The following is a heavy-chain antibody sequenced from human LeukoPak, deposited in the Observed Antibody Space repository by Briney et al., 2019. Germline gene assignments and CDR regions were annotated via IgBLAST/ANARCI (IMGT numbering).Heavy chain of an antibody. V-gene: IGHV1-3*01. Sequence: ASVKVSCKTSGYTFTNYGMHWVRQAPGQSLEWMGWINGGNGDAKYSQNFQGRVTIIRDTSASTAYMELSSLRSEDTAVYYCARVPLHDSSGHYYPHWGQGTLVTASS. D-gene: IGHD3-22*01. J-gene: IGHJ1*01. CDR2: INGGNGDA. CDR3: ARVPLHDSSGHYYPH. CDR1: GYTFTNYG.